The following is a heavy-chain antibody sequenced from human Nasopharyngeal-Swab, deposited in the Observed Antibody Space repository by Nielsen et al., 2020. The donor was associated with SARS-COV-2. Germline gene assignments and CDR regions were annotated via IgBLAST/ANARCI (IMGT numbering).Heavy chain of an antibody. CDR2: IYYSGST. J-gene: IGHJ4*02. CDR3: ASLTFGGVIVIPSYYLDY. Sequence: RQAPGKGLEWIGSIYYSGSTYYNPSLKSRVTISVDTSKNQFSLKLSSVTAADTAVYYCASLTFGGVIVIPSYYLDYWGQGTLVTVSS. V-gene: IGHV4-39*01. D-gene: IGHD3-16*02.